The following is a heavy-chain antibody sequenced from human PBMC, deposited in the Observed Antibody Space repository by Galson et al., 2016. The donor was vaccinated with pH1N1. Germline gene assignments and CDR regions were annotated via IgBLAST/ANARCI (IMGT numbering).Heavy chain of an antibody. J-gene: IGHJ6*02. CDR3: VREGAHSDTYYYYYGMDF. D-gene: IGHD5-18*01. CDR2: IKQDGSET. CDR1: GFSISTYW. Sequence: SLRLTCAASGFSISTYWMTWVRQAPGKGLEWVANIKQDGSETYYVDSVKGRFTISRDNAKHSLYPKMNSLRAEDTVVYYCVREGAHSDTYYYYYGMDFWGQGTTVTVSS. V-gene: IGHV3-7*01.